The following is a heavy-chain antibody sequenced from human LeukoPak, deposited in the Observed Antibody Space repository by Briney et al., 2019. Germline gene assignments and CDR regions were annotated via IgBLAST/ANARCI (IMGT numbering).Heavy chain of an antibody. CDR3: ARDVLRFLEWPSYYYYYMDV. V-gene: IGHV1-69*01. J-gene: IGHJ6*03. D-gene: IGHD3-3*01. CDR2: IIPIFGTA. Sequence: SVKVSCKASGGTFSSYAISWVRQAPGQGLEWMGGIIPIFGTANYAQKFQGRVTITADDSTSTAYMELSSLRSEDTAVYYCARDVLRFLEWPSYYYYYMDVWGKGTTVTVSS. CDR1: GGTFSSYA.